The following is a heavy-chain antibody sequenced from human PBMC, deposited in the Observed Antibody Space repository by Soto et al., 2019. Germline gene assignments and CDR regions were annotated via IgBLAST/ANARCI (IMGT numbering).Heavy chain of an antibody. CDR2: INHSGST. Sequence: SETLSLTCAVYGGSFSGYYWSWIRQPPGKGLEWIGEINHSGSTNYNPSLKSRVTISVDTSKNQFSLKLSSVAAADTAVYYCARGGVAARRWTPDPNGRVAWFDPWGQGTLVT. V-gene: IGHV4-34*01. D-gene: IGHD6-6*01. CDR3: ARGGVAARRWTPDPNGRVAWFDP. J-gene: IGHJ5*02. CDR1: GGSFSGYY.